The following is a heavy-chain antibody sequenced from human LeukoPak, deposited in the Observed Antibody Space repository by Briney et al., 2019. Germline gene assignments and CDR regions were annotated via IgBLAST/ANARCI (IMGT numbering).Heavy chain of an antibody. Sequence: TGGSLRLSCAASGFTFSDYYMSWIRQAPGKGLEWVSYISSSSSYTNCADSVKGRFTISRDNAKNSLYLQMNSLRAEDTAVYYCARLISRNWFDPWGQGTLVTVSS. CDR1: GFTFSDYY. CDR2: ISSSSSYT. J-gene: IGHJ5*02. CDR3: ARLISRNWFDP. V-gene: IGHV3-11*06. D-gene: IGHD3-16*01.